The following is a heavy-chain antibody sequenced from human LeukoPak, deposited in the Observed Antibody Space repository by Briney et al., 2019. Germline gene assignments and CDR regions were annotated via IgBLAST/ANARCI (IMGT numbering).Heavy chain of an antibody. V-gene: IGHV4-59*08. CDR3: ARSGGYYNWFDP. J-gene: IGHJ5*02. Sequence: PSETLSLTCTVSGGSIRSYYWSWIRQPPGKGLEWIGYSYYSGSTYYNPSLKSRVTISVDTSKNQLSLKLNSVTAADTAVYYCARSGGYYNWFDPWGQGTLVTVSS. D-gene: IGHD3-3*01. CDR1: GGSIRSYY. CDR2: SYYSGST.